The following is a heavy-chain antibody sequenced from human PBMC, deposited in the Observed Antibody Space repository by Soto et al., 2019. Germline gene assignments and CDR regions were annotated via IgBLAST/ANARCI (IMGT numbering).Heavy chain of an antibody. CDR3: ARGYSYDSYYYYGMDV. J-gene: IGHJ6*02. Sequence: SVKVSCKASGGTFSSYAISWVRQAPGQGLEWMGGIIPIFGTANYAQKFQGRVTITADESTSTAYMELSSLRSEDTAVYYCARGYSYDSYYYYGMDVWGQGTTVTVSS. CDR1: GGTFSSYA. D-gene: IGHD5-18*01. CDR2: IIPIFGTA. V-gene: IGHV1-69*13.